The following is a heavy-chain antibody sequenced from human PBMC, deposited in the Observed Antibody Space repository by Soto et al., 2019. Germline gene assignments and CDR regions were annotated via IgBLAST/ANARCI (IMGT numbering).Heavy chain of an antibody. CDR2: INHYGTI. V-gene: IGHV4-34*01. D-gene: IGHD1-1*01. CDR3: ATGGGLLASRMVHFDP. J-gene: IGHJ5*02. CDR1: NGPLHGLI. Sequence: SETLSLTCGVYNGPLHGLIWSWIRQPPGKGLEWIGEINHYGTINYNPSLRSRLTISVDRSRNQISLNLRSVTAADTAVYYCATGGGLLASRMVHFDPWGPGTLVTVSS.